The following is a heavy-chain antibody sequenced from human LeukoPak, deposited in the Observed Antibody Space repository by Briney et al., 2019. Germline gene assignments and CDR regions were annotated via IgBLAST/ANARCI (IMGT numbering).Heavy chain of an antibody. CDR2: ISYDGSNK. CDR1: GFTFSSYA. Sequence: PGGSLRLSCAASGFTFSSYAMHWVRQAPGKGLEWVAVISYDGSNKYYADSVKGRFTISRDNSKNTLYLQMNSLRAEDTAVYYCAGARSTYSSSPPLNYWGQGTLVTVSS. D-gene: IGHD6-6*01. CDR3: AGARSTYSSSPPLNY. V-gene: IGHV3-30*01. J-gene: IGHJ4*02.